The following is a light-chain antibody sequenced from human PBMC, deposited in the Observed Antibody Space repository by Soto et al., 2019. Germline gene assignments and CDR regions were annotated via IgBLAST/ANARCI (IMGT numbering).Light chain of an antibody. CDR2: DAF. J-gene: IGKJ4*01. CDR3: QQFSNSAVT. CDR1: QGISSA. V-gene: IGKV1D-13*01. Sequence: AIQLTQYPSSLSASVGDRVTITCRASQGISSALAWYQHKPGKAPKSLIYDAFNLESGVPSKFSGSGSGTDFTLTISSLPPEDSATYYCQQFSNSAVTFGEGTKVEIK.